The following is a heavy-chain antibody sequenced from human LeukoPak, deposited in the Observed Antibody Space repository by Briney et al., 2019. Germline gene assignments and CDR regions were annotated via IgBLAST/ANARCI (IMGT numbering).Heavy chain of an antibody. CDR2: ISSSSSEI. D-gene: IGHD4-23*01. CDR1: GFTLSSNA. Sequence: PGGSLRLSCTGSGFTLSSNAMNWVRRAPGQGLEWVSSISSSSSEIYYTDSVKGRFTISRDNAKNSFYLQMNSLRAEDTAVYYCVTDYGGSSGAFDIWGPVIMVTVSS. V-gene: IGHV3-21*01. J-gene: IGHJ3*02. CDR3: VTDYGGSSGAFDI.